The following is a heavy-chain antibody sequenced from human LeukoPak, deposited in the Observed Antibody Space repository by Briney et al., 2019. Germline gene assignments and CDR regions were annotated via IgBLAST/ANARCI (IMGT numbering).Heavy chain of an antibody. V-gene: IGHV3-48*03. CDR2: TSSSGSTI. J-gene: IGHJ6*02. D-gene: IGHD3-10*01. CDR3: ARAPPLWFGESPIPYYYGMDV. Sequence: GGSLRLSCAASGFTFSSYEMNWVRQAPGKGLEWVSYTSSSGSTIYYADSVKGRFTISRDNAKNSLYLQMNSLRAEDTAVYYCARAPPLWFGESPIPYYYGMDVWGQGTTVSVSS. CDR1: GFTFSSYE.